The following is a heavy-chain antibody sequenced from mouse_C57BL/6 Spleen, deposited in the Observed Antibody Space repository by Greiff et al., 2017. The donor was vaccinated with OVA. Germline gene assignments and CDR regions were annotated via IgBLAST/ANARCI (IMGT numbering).Heavy chain of an antibody. CDR1: GFSLTSYG. Sequence: VKVVESGPGLVQPSQSLSITCTVSGFSLTSYGVHWVRQSPGKGLEWLGVIWSGGSTDYNAAFISRLSISKDNSKSQVFFKMNSLQADDTAIYYCARGDYDGWYFDVWGTGTTVTVSS. CDR2: IWSGGST. D-gene: IGHD2-4*01. CDR3: ARGDYDGWYFDV. V-gene: IGHV2-2*01. J-gene: IGHJ1*03.